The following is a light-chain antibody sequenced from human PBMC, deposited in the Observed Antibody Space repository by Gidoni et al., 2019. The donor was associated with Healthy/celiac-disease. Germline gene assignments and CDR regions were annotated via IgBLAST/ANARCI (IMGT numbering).Light chain of an antibody. V-gene: IGKV3-20*01. J-gene: IGKJ5*01. Sequence: ENVLTQSPGTLSLSPGERATLSCRASQGVSSSYLAWYQKTPGPAPRLLSYGAYSRATVIPDRFSGSGSGTVFTLIISRLEPEDFAVYYCQQYGSSRTFXXXTRLEIK. CDR1: QGVSSSY. CDR2: GAY. CDR3: QQYGSSRT.